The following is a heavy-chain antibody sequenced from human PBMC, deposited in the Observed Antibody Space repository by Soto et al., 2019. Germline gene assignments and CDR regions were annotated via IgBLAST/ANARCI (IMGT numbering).Heavy chain of an antibody. D-gene: IGHD6-19*01. Sequence: SETLSLTCTVSGGSISSYYWSWIRQPPGKGLEWIGYIYYSGSTNYSPSLKSRVTISVDTSKNQFSLKLSSVTAADTAVYYCARSSGWYMGNNWFDPWGQGTLVTVSS. V-gene: IGHV4-59*01. CDR3: ARSSGWYMGNNWFDP. CDR2: IYYSGST. CDR1: GGSISSYY. J-gene: IGHJ5*02.